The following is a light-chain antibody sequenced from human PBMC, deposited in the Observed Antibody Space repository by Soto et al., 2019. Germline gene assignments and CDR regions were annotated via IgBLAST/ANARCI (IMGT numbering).Light chain of an antibody. CDR3: HQRQYWPPIP. CDR1: QSIRSS. J-gene: IGKJ5*01. V-gene: IGKV3-11*01. CDR2: GAS. Sequence: VLTQSPATLAVSTGEGATLSCRASQSIRSSLAWYQQKPGQAPRLLIYGASNRATGIPDRFTGSRSGTDCTHTNSSLEPEDFAVYYCHQRQYWPPIPSGQGTRLEIK.